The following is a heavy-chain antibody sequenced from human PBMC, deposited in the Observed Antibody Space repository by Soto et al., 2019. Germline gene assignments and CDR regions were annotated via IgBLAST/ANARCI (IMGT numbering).Heavy chain of an antibody. CDR3: ARDRANYDYVWGSYRYTFDY. V-gene: IGHV1-18*01. CDR1: GYTFTSYG. CDR2: ISAYNGNT. Sequence: QVQLVQSGAEVKKPGASVKVSCKASGYTFTSYGISWVRQAPGQGLEWMGWISAYNGNTNYAQKLQGRVTMTTDTTTRTAYMELRSLRSDGTAVYYCARDRANYDYVWGSYRYTFDYWGQGTLVTVSS. D-gene: IGHD3-16*02. J-gene: IGHJ4*02.